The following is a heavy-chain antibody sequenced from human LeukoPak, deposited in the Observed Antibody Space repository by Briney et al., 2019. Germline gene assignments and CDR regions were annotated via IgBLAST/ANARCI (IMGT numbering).Heavy chain of an antibody. V-gene: IGHV3-23*01. CDR3: AKLPWIVDYFDY. D-gene: IGHD2-15*01. J-gene: IGHJ4*02. Sequence: GGSLRLSCAASGFTFSSYAMSWVRQAPGKGLEWVSSISGSGGRTYDADSVKGRFTISRDNSKNTLYLQMNSLRAEDTAVYYCAKLPWIVDYFDYWGQGTLVTVSS. CDR2: ISGSGGRT. CDR1: GFTFSSYA.